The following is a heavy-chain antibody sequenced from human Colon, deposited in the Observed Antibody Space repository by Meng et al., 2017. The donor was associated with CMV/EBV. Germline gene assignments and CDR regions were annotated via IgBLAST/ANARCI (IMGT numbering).Heavy chain of an antibody. V-gene: IGHV3-33*06. CDR2: IWYDGSNK. J-gene: IGHJ4*02. D-gene: IGHD1-26*01. CDR1: GFTFSSYG. Sequence: GVSLKISCAASGFTFSSYGMHWVRQAPGKGLEWVAVIWYDGSNKYYADSVKGRFTISRDNSKNTLYLQMNSLRAEDTAVYYCAKVKWQKTIVGATPLDYWGQGTLVTVSS. CDR3: AKVKWQKTIVGATPLDY.